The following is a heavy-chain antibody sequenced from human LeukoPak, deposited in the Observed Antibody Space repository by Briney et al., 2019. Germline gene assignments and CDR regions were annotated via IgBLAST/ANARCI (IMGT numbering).Heavy chain of an antibody. V-gene: IGHV4-34*01. Sequence: GSLRLSCAASGFTFSSYSMNWIRQPPGKGLEWIGEINHSGSTNYNPSLKSRVTISVDTSKNQFPLKLSSVTAADTAVYYCARRRHIVVVFRSWFDPWGQGTLVTVSS. J-gene: IGHJ5*02. CDR2: INHSGST. CDR3: ARRRHIVVVFRSWFDP. D-gene: IGHD2-21*01. CDR1: GFTFSSYS.